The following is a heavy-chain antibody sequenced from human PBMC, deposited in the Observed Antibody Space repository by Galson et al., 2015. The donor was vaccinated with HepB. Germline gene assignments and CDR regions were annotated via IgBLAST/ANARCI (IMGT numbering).Heavy chain of an antibody. V-gene: IGHV4-59*01. CDR1: GFTFSNAW. J-gene: IGHJ5*02. CDR3: ARTARGWFDP. D-gene: IGHD6-6*01. Sequence: LRLSCAASGFTFSNAWMSWIRQSPGKGLEWIAYIYHSGSTNYNPSLKSRVIISVDTSKNQFSLKLSSVTAADTAIYYCARTARGWFDPWGQGTLVTVTS. CDR2: IYHSGST.